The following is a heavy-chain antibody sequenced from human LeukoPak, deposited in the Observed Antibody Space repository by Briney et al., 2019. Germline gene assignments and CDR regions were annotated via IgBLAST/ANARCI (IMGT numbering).Heavy chain of an antibody. CDR2: IRSKAYGGTT. CDR3: VRYGDYGNYFDY. CDR1: GFTFGDYA. D-gene: IGHD4-17*01. J-gene: IGHJ4*02. Sequence: GGSLRLSCTASGFTFGDYAMSWFRQAPGKGLEWVGFIRSKAYGGTTGYAASVKGRFTISRDDSKSIADLQMNSLKTEDTAVYYCVRYGDYGNYFDYWGQGALVTVSS. V-gene: IGHV3-49*03.